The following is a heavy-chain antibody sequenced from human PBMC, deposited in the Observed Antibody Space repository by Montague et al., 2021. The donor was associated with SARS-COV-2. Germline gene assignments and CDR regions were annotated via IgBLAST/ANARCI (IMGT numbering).Heavy chain of an antibody. CDR3: ARDDPYRTKGVCYTDNWFDP. CDR2: TYYRSKWYN. Sequence: CAISGDSVSSNSAAWNWIRQSPSRGPEWLGRTYYRSKWYNDYAVSVKSRITINPDTSKNQFSLQLNSVTPEDTAVYYCARDDPYRTKGVCYTDNWFDPWGQGTLVTVSS. D-gene: IGHD2-8*01. CDR1: GDSVSSNSAA. V-gene: IGHV6-1*01. J-gene: IGHJ5*02.